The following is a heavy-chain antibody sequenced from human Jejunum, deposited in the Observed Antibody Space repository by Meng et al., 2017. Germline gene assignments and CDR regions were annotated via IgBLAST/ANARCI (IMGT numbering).Heavy chain of an antibody. J-gene: IGHJ4*02. D-gene: IGHD6-19*01. CDR2: IYGGGNT. CDR1: GFTVSSNY. Sequence: EVQLVESGGGFVQRGGSLRLSCAASGFTVSSNYMNWVRQAPGKGLEWVSVIYGGGNTYYAESVKGRFTISRDNSKNTLYLQMNSLRAEDTAVYFCAGDGSGWYVAYWGQGTLVTVSS. CDR3: AGDGSGWYVAY. V-gene: IGHV3-66*02.